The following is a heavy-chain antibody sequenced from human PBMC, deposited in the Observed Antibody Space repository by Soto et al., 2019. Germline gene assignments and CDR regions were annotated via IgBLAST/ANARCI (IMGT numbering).Heavy chain of an antibody. V-gene: IGHV1-18*01. Sequence: ASVKVSCKASGYTFTSYGISWVRQAPGQGLEWMGWISAYNGNTNYAQKLQGRVTMTTDTSTSTAYMELRSLRSDDTAVYYCARDRATSDIVVVVAAVNWFDPWGQGTLVTSPQ. CDR1: GYTFTSYG. J-gene: IGHJ5*02. D-gene: IGHD2-15*01. CDR2: ISAYNGNT. CDR3: ARDRATSDIVVVVAAVNWFDP.